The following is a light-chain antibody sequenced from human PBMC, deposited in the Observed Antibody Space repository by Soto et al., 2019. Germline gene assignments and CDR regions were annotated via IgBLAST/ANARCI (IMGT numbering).Light chain of an antibody. Sequence: DIQMTQSPSTLSASVGDRVTITCRASHSITTLLAWYQQKPGKAPKLLIHDASSLESGVPSRFSGSGSGTEFTLTISSLQPDDFATYYCQQYNSYLYTFGQGTKLEIK. V-gene: IGKV1-5*01. CDR1: HSITTL. CDR3: QQYNSYLYT. CDR2: DAS. J-gene: IGKJ2*01.